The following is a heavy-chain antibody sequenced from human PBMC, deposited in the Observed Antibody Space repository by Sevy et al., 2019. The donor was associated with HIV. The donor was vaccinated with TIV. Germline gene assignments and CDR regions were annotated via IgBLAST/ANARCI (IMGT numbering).Heavy chain of an antibody. J-gene: IGHJ4*02. CDR2: IKSKADGGTT. CDR3: TTDSKKRRLYALLDY. Sequence: GGSLRLSCAASGFTFSNAWMSWVRQAPGKGLEWVGRIKSKADGGTTDYAAPVKGRFTIPRGDSKNTLYLQMNSLKTKDTAIYYCTTDSKKRRLYALLDYWGQGTLVTVSS. CDR1: GFTFSNAW. V-gene: IGHV3-15*01. D-gene: IGHD6-25*01.